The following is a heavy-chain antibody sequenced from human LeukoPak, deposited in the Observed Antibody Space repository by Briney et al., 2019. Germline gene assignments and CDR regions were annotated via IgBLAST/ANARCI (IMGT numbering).Heavy chain of an antibody. V-gene: IGHV3-30*18. CDR3: AKEAFWPVGFDP. CDR1: GFSFSSSG. CDR2: IAYDGSNK. J-gene: IGHJ5*02. D-gene: IGHD3-3*01. Sequence: PGGSLRLSCAASGFSFSSSGMHRVRQAPGKGPEWVAVIAYDGSNKYYTDSVKGRFTVSRDNSKNTLYLQMNSLRAEDTAVYYCAKEAFWPVGFDPWGQGALVTVSS.